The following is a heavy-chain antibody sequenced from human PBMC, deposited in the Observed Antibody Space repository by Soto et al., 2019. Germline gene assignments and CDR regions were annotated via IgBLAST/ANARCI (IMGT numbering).Heavy chain of an antibody. V-gene: IGHV3-64*01. D-gene: IGHD3-3*01. Sequence: GGSLRLSCAASGFTFSSYAMHWVRQAPGKGLEYVSAISSNGGSTYYAKSVKGRFTISRDNSKDTLYLQMGSLRAEDMAVYYCARDKSRGSTALTIFSDYYMDVWGKGTTVTVSS. J-gene: IGHJ6*03. CDR1: GFTFSSYA. CDR2: ISSNGGST. CDR3: ARDKSRGSTALTIFSDYYMDV.